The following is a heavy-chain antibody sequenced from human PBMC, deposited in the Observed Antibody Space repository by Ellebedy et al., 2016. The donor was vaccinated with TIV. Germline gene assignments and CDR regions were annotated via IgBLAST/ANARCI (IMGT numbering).Heavy chain of an antibody. Sequence: AASVKVSCKASGYSISSNWIHWVRQAPGQGLEWMGVINPSGGSRTYAQEFQGRLTVTRDTSTSTVYMELSSLKSEDTAVYYCATDHSSATSWWFDPWGQGTLVTVSS. CDR3: ATDHSSATSWWFDP. V-gene: IGHV1-46*01. CDR2: INPSGGSR. CDR1: GYSISSNW. J-gene: IGHJ5*02. D-gene: IGHD6-25*01.